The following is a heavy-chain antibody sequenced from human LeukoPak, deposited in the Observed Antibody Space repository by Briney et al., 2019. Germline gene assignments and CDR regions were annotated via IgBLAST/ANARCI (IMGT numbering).Heavy chain of an antibody. CDR3: TTVGYCSSTSCAQGLLGYYMDV. CDR2: IKSKTDGGTT. V-gene: IGHV3-15*01. J-gene: IGHJ6*03. D-gene: IGHD2-2*01. Sequence: GGSLRLSCAASGFTVSSNYMSWVRQAPGKGLEWVGRIKSKTDGGTTDYAAPVKGRFTISRDDSKNTLYLQMNSLKTEDTAVYYCTTVGYCSSTSCAQGLLGYYMDVWGKGTTVTVSS. CDR1: GFTVSSNY.